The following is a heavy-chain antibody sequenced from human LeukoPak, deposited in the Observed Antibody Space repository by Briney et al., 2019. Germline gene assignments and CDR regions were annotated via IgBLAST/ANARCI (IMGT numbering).Heavy chain of an antibody. V-gene: IGHV3-7*04. J-gene: IGHJ4*02. CDR2: INQDGSGK. Sequence: PGGSLRLSCAASGFTFSSSWMTWVHQPPGKGLEWLANINQDGSGKYYVDSVKGRFTISRDNAKNSLYLQMDSLRVEDTAVYFCAGGQGAVWGQGTLVTVSS. CDR3: AGGQGAV. D-gene: IGHD3-16*01. CDR1: GFTFSSSW.